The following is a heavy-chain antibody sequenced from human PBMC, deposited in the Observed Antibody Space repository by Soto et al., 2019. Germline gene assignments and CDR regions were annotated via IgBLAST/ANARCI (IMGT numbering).Heavy chain of an antibody. CDR2: ITNSGGST. CDR1: GFTFTSNA. CDR3: AKSWAAAAPWYPIDF. J-gene: IGHJ4*02. D-gene: IGHD6-13*01. V-gene: IGHV3-23*01. Sequence: GGSLRLSCAASGFTFTSNAMTWVRQAPGKGLEWVSGITNSGGSTFYADSVKGRFSISRDNSKNTLYLQMNSLRADDTAVYYCAKSWAAAAPWYPIDFWGQGTLVTVSS.